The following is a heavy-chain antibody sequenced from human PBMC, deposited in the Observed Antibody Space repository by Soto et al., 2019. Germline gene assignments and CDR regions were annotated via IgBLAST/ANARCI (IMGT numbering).Heavy chain of an antibody. J-gene: IGHJ6*02. V-gene: IGHV3-23*01. CDR2: ISATGGST. CDR1: GFTFSSYA. D-gene: IGHD3-16*01. CDR3: AKDLYDSYGMDV. Sequence: EVQLLESGGGLVQPGGSLRLSCAASGFTFSSYAMSWVRQAPGRGLEWVSSISATGGSTHYADSVEARFTISRDYSKKKLYLQMNSLRAEDTAIYYCAKDLYDSYGMDVWGQGTTVTVSS.